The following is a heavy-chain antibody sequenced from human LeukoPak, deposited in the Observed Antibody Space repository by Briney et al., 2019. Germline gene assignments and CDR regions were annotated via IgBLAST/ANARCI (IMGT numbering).Heavy chain of an antibody. CDR1: GHTFTGYY. J-gene: IGHJ4*02. CDR3: AIYSWFGELLQGEKGRRYFDY. CDR2: INPNSGGT. D-gene: IGHD3-10*01. V-gene: IGHV1-2*06. Sequence: GASVKVSCKASGHTFTGYYMHWVRQAPGQGLEWMGRINPNSGGTNYAQKFQGRVTMTRDTSISTAYMELSRLRSDDTAVYYCAIYSWFGELLQGEKGRRYFDYWGQGTLVTVSS.